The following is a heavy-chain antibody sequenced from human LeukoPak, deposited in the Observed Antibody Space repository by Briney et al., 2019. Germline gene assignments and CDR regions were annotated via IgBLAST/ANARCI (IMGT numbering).Heavy chain of an antibody. CDR3: AKDFGSSGYYLDY. CDR1: GFTFDDYA. CDR2: LSWNSGSI. D-gene: IGHD3-22*01. Sequence: PGGSLRLSCAASGFTFDDYAMHWVRQAPGKGLEWVSGLSWNSGSIGYADSVKGRFTISRDNAKNSLYLQMNSLRAEDTALYYCAKDFGSSGYYLDYWGQGTLVTVSS. J-gene: IGHJ4*02. V-gene: IGHV3-9*01.